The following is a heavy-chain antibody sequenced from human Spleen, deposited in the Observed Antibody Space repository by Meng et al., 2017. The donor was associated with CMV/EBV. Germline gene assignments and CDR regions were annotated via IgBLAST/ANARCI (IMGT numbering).Heavy chain of an antibody. D-gene: IGHD4-11*01. Sequence: GESLKISCAASGFTFSSYSMNWVRQAPGKGLEWVSSISSGSGYRSYTDSVRGRFTISRDNGRSSVYLQMNSLRAEDTAVYYCARDLTTVTTVYWGQGTLVTVSS. CDR2: ISSGSGYR. J-gene: IGHJ4*02. V-gene: IGHV3-21*01. CDR3: ARDLTTVTTVY. CDR1: GFTFSSYS.